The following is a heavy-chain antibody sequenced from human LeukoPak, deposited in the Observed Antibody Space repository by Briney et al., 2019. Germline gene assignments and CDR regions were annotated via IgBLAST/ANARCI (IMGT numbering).Heavy chain of an antibody. CDR3: ARPGKLSASRNWFDP. CDR1: GYSFTSYW. CDR2: IYPDDFDT. V-gene: IGHV5-51*01. D-gene: IGHD1-26*01. J-gene: IGHJ5*02. Sequence: PGESLKISCKASGYSFTSYWTAWVRQMPGKGLEWMGVIYPDDFDTRYSPSFQGQVTISADKSISTAFLQWSSLKASDTAIYYCARPGKLSASRNWFDPWGQGTLVTVSS.